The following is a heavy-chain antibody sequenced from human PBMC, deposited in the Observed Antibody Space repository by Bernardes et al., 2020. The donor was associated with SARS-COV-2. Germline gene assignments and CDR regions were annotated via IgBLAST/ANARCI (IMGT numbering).Heavy chain of an antibody. CDR1: GFTFSTYA. J-gene: IGHJ4*02. CDR3: AKAWEADSYAYYEFLPMQ. Sequence: GGSLRLSCAASGFTFSTYAMSWVRQAPGKGLEWVSAISAGGGVTNYADSVKGRFTISRDNSENTVFLQMNSLRAEDTAVYYCAKAWEADSYAYYEFLPMQRGQGTLVTVSS. V-gene: IGHV3-23*01. D-gene: IGHD3-16*01. CDR2: ISAGGGVT.